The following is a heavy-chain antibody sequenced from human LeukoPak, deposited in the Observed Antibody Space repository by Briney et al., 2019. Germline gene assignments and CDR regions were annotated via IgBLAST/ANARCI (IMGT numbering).Heavy chain of an antibody. D-gene: IGHD1-26*01. CDR1: GFNFYNFW. J-gene: IGHJ4*02. Sequence: PGGSLRLSCAASGFNFYNFWMTWVRQAPGKGLVWVANIKQDGSETYYAGSFKGRFTISRDNARNSVSLQINSLRVDDTAVYHCVGDSGSRSSGIFAFWGRGTMVTVSS. CDR2: IKQDGSET. V-gene: IGHV3-7*01. CDR3: VGDSGSRSSGIFAF.